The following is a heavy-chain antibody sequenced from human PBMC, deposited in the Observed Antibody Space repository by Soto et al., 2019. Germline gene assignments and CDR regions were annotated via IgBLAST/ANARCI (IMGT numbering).Heavy chain of an antibody. CDR2: IIPIFGTA. Sequence: QVQLVQSGAEVKKPGSSVKVSCKASGGTFSSYAISWGRQAPGQGLEWMGGIIPIFGTANSAQKFQGRVTITADKATSTAYMELSSLRSEDTAVYYCARAYSSSTLDYYYYGMDVWGQGTTVTVSS. CDR1: GGTFSSYA. D-gene: IGHD6-6*01. J-gene: IGHJ6*02. CDR3: ARAYSSSTLDYYYYGMDV. V-gene: IGHV1-69*06.